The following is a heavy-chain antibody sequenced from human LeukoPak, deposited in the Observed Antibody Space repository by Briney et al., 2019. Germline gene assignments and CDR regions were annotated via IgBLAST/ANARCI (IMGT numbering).Heavy chain of an antibody. V-gene: IGHV3-21*01. CDR1: GFTFSSYS. CDR3: ARVAGSGSYYAIGLFDY. Sequence: GGSLRLSCAASGFTFSSYSMNWVRQAPGKGLEWVSSISSSSSYIYYADSVKGRFTISRDNAKNSLYPQMNSLRAEDTAGYYCARVAGSGSYYAIGLFDYWGQGTLVTVSS. D-gene: IGHD3-10*01. J-gene: IGHJ4*02. CDR2: ISSSSSYI.